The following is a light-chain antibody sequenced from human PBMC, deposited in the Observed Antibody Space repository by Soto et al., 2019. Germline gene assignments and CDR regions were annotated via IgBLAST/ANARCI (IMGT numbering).Light chain of an antibody. J-gene: IGKJ4*01. CDR3: QQRSNWRLT. CDR1: QSVSGS. V-gene: IGKV3-11*01. CDR2: DAS. Sequence: DSVLTQSPSTLSLSPGERATLSCRACQSVSGSLAWYQQKPGQAPRLLIYDASNRATGIPARFSGSGSGTDFTLTLSSLEPEDSAVYYCQQRSNWRLTFGGGTKVEI.